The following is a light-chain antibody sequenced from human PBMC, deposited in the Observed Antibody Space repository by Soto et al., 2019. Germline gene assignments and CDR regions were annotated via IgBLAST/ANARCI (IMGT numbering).Light chain of an antibody. CDR3: QSYDSSLSVLYV. CDR2: GNS. J-gene: IGLJ1*01. V-gene: IGLV1-40*01. Sequence: QSVLTQPPSVSGAPGQRVTISCTGSSSNIGAGYDVHWYQQLPGTAPKLLIYGNSNRPSGVPDRFSGSKSGTSASLAITGXXXXDEADYYCQSYDSSLSVLYVFGTGTKLTVL. CDR1: SSNIGAGYD.